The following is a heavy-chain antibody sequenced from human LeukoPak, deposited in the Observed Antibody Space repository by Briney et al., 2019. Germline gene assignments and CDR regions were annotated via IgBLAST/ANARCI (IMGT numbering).Heavy chain of an antibody. Sequence: SETLSLTCAVSGGSISSSNWWSWVRQPPGKGLEWIGEIYHSGSTNYNPSLKSRVTISVDKSKNQFSLKLSSVTAADTAVYYCARGTRYCSGGSCYLFHFDYWGQGTLVTVSS. CDR2: IYHSGST. V-gene: IGHV4-4*02. J-gene: IGHJ4*02. D-gene: IGHD2-15*01. CDR1: GGSISSSNW. CDR3: ARGTRYCSGGSCYLFHFDY.